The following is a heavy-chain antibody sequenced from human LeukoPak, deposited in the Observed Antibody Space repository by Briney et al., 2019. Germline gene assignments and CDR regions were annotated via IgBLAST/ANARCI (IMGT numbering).Heavy chain of an antibody. CDR2: IKQEGSEK. D-gene: IGHD3-10*01. CDR1: GLPFRNYW. V-gene: IGHV3-7*01. Sequence: GGSLRLSCSVSGLPFRNYWMSWVRQAPGKGVEWVANIKQEGSEKYYVDFVKGRYTISRDNAKNSLYLQMNSLRAEDTAVYYCARTIQSITMVRGVIIGYYYYMDVWGKGTTVTISS. J-gene: IGHJ6*03. CDR3: ARTIQSITMVRGVIIGYYYYMDV.